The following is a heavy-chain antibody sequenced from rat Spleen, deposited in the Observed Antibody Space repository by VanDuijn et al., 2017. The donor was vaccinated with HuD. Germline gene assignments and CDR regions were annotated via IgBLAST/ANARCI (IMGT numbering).Heavy chain of an antibody. V-gene: IGHV5-7*01. D-gene: IGHD1-4*01. CDR3: ATPTPGIPFAY. CDR1: GFTFSDHA. J-gene: IGHJ3*01. Sequence: EVRLVESGGGLVQPGRSLKLSCAASGFTFSDHAMAWVRQFPKKGLEWVAIIIYDGSGTFYRDSVKGRFTISRDNAKNTLSLQMDSLRTEDTATYYCATPTPGIPFAYWGQGTLVTVSS. CDR2: IIYDGSGT.